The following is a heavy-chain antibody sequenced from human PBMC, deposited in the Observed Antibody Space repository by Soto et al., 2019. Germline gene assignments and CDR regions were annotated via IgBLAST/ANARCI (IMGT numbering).Heavy chain of an antibody. CDR3: ARGMATVITADY. V-gene: IGHV3-33*01. CDR1: GFTFSSYG. D-gene: IGHD4-17*01. CDR2: IWYDGSNK. Sequence: QVQQVESGGGVVQHGSSLSLSCAATGFTFSSYGMHWDRQAPGKGLERVAVIWYDGSNKYYADSVKGRFTIARYNSKNTLYLQMNSLRAEDTAVYYCARGMATVITADYRGEGTLGAVYS. J-gene: IGHJ4*02.